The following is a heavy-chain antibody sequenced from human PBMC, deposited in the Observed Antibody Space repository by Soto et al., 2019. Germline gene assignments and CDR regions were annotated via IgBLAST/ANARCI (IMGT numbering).Heavy chain of an antibody. CDR2: ISWNSGRI. V-gene: IGHV3-9*01. D-gene: IGHD3-16*01. J-gene: IGHJ1*01. CDR3: AKDTGGTYLKYFQH. Sequence: EVQLVESGGGLVQPGRSLRLSCAASGFTFDDYAMPLVRQAQGKGLEWVSGISWNSGRIGYQDSVKGRFTISRDNAKNSLYLQMDSLRAKDTAMYYCAKDTGGTYLKYFQHWGQGTLVTVSS. CDR1: GFTFDDYA.